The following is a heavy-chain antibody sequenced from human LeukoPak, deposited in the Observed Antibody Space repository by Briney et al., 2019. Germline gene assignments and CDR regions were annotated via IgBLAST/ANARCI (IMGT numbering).Heavy chain of an antibody. J-gene: IGHJ4*02. CDR3: AKAERAAAGSFDY. Sequence: GGSLRLSCAASGFIFPDYWMHWVRQAPGKELVWVARIRGDGRATTYADSVKGRFTISRDNAKKSLYLQMNSLRAEDTALYYCAKAERAAAGSFDYWGQGTLVTVSS. CDR1: GFIFPDYW. CDR2: IRGDGRAT. V-gene: IGHV3-74*03. D-gene: IGHD6-13*01.